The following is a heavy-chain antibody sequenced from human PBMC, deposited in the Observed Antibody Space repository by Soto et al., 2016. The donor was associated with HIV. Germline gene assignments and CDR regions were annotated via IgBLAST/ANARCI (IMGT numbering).Heavy chain of an antibody. Sequence: DVQLLESGGGLVQPGGSLRLSCAASGFTFSNYVMSWVRQAPGRGLQWVSAVTGDGDVAYYVDSVKGRFTISRDNSKNTLYLQVNSLRVEDTAIYYCARDSKSSAFYDGSGRGKFYFHHWGPGALVTVSS. CDR2: VTGDGDVA. V-gene: IGHV3-23*01. CDR1: GFTFSNYV. J-gene: IGHJ4*02. D-gene: IGHD3-22*01. CDR3: ARDSKSSAFYDGSGRGKFYFHH.